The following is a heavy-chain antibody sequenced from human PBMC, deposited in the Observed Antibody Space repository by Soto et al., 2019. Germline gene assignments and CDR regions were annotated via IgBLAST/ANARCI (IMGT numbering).Heavy chain of an antibody. CDR2: IYGGGST. CDR1: GFSVSSNY. CDR3: ARGSAYRTGPIDY. V-gene: IGHV3-66*01. J-gene: IGHJ4*02. Sequence: EVQLVESGGGLVQPGGSLRLSCAASGFSVSSNYMSWVRQAPGKGLEWVSLIYGGGSTYYADTVKGRFTISRDNSKSTVYLQMNTLRAEDTAVYYCARGSAYRTGPIDYWGQGTLVTVSS. D-gene: IGHD1-1*01.